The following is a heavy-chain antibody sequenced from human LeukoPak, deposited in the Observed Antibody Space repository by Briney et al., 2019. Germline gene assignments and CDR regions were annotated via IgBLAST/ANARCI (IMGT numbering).Heavy chain of an antibody. CDR3: ARDVGATKVGTGGYFDY. CDR1: GYTFTSYA. J-gene: IGHJ4*02. CDR2: IIPIFGTA. Sequence: ASVKVSCRASGYTFTSYAMHWVRQAPGQRLEWMGGIIPIFGTANYAQKFQGRVTITADESTSTAYMELSSLRSEDTAVYYCARDVGATKVGTGGYFDYWGQGTLVTVSS. D-gene: IGHD1-26*01. V-gene: IGHV1-69*13.